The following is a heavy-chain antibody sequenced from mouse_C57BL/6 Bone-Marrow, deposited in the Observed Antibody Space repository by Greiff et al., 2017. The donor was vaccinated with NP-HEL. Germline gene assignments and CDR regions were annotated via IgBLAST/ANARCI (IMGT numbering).Heavy chain of an antibody. CDR1: GYSFTGYY. CDR3: ARPLSSYYWYFDV. Sequence: EVQLQQSGPELVKPGASVKISCKASGYSFTGYYMNWVKQSPEKSLEWIGEINPSTGGTTYNQKFKAKATLTVDKSSSTAYMQLKGLTSEDSAVYYCARPLSSYYWYFDVWGTGTTVTVSS. J-gene: IGHJ1*03. CDR2: INPSTGGT. D-gene: IGHD1-1*01. V-gene: IGHV1-42*01.